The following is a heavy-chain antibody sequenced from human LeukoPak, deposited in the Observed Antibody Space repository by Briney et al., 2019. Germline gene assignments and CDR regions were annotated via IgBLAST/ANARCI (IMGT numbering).Heavy chain of an antibody. D-gene: IGHD3-3*01. V-gene: IGHV4-34*01. CDR2: INHSGST. CDR1: GGSFRGYY. Sequence: SETLSLTCAVYGGSFRGYYWSWIRQPPGKGLEWIGEINHSGSTNYNPSLKSRVTISVDTSKIQFSLKLSSVTAADTAVYYCARGRAWLFGVGYYFDYWGQGTLVTVSS. J-gene: IGHJ4*02. CDR3: ARGRAWLFGVGYYFDY.